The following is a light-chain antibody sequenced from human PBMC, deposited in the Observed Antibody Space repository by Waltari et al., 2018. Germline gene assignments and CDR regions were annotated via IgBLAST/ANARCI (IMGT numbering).Light chain of an antibody. Sequence: EIVLTQSPDTLSLSPGDRATLSCRASQTFTSKYLAWYQQKPGQPPTLLIYGASHRATGVPDRFTGSVSGPEFTLTIARLEPADSAVYFCQQFGFSPPWTFGQGT. V-gene: IGKV3-20*01. J-gene: IGKJ1*01. CDR1: QTFTSKY. CDR2: GAS. CDR3: QQFGFSPPWT.